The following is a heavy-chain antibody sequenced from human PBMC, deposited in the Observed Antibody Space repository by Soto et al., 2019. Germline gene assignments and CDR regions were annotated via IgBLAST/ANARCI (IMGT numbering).Heavy chain of an antibody. CDR3: ARVSRGAFDI. CDR1: GYTFTSYF. CDR2: FDPSGVAT. J-gene: IGHJ3*02. Sequence: ASVRVSCKASGYTFTSYFIHWVRQAPGQGLEWMGVFDPSGVATNSAQKFQGRLTMTRDTSTSTVYMDLTSLGSDDTALYYCARVSRGAFDIWGQGTLVTVSS. V-gene: IGHV1-46*01.